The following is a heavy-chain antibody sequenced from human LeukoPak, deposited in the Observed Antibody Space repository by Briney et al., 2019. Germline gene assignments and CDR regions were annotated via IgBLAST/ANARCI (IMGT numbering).Heavy chain of an antibody. CDR1: GFTFSSYA. CDR3: AKKKRELRGFDY. D-gene: IGHD1-7*01. CDR2: IGGSGGSA. V-gene: IGHV3-23*01. Sequence: GGSLRLSCAASGFTFSSYAMSWVRQAPGKGLEWVSVIGGSGGSAYYADSVKGRFTISRDNSKNTLYLQMSSLRAEDTAVYYCAKKKRELRGFDYWGQGTLVTVSS. J-gene: IGHJ4*02.